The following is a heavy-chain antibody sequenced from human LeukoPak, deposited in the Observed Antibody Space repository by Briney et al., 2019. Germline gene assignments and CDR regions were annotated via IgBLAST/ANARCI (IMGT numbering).Heavy chain of an antibody. Sequence: SETLSLTCTVSGDSISSYYWSWIRQPPGKGLEWIGYIYYSGSTNYNPSLKSRVTISVDTSKNQFSLKLSSVTAADTAVYYCARADSSSWSSFDYWGQGTLVTVSS. CDR3: ARADSSSWSSFDY. CDR2: IYYSGST. V-gene: IGHV4-59*01. CDR1: GDSISSYY. J-gene: IGHJ4*02. D-gene: IGHD6-13*01.